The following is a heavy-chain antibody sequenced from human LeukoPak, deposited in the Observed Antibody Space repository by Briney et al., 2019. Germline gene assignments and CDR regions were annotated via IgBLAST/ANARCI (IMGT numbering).Heavy chain of an antibody. CDR2: INPNSGGT. CDR3: ARGRGYSGYERDYFDY. D-gene: IGHD5-12*01. J-gene: IGHJ4*02. Sequence: GASVKVSCKASGYTFTGYYMHWVRQAPGQGLEWMGWINPNSGGTNYAQKFQGRVTMTTDTSTSTAYMELRSLRSDDTAVYYCARGRGYSGYERDYFDYWGQGTLVTVSS. CDR1: GYTFTGYY. V-gene: IGHV1-2*02.